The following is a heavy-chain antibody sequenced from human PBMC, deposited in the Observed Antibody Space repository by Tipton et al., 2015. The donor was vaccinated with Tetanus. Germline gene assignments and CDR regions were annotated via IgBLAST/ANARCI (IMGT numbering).Heavy chain of an antibody. Sequence: SLRLSCAASGFTFGSYPMTWVRQAPGKGLQWVGGVSGTGGSTYYADSVRGRFTVSRDNSENYLYLQMTSLRAEDMAIYYCAKAKTWINLWFGDAWGPGTRVTVSP. CDR3: AKAKTWINLWFGDA. CDR2: VSGTGGST. CDR1: GFTFGSYP. V-gene: IGHV3-23*01. D-gene: IGHD3-10*01. J-gene: IGHJ5*02.